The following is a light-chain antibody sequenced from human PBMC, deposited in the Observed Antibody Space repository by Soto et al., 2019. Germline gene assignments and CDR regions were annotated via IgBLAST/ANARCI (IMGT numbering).Light chain of an antibody. Sequence: EIVLTQSPGTLSLSPGERATLSCRASQSVSSSYLAWYQQRPGQAPRLLFYGASIRATAVPARFSGSGSGTDFTLTISRLEPEDFAVYYCQQYGNSPRTFGQGTKVDIK. V-gene: IGKV3-20*01. CDR3: QQYGNSPRT. CDR1: QSVSSSY. J-gene: IGKJ1*01. CDR2: GAS.